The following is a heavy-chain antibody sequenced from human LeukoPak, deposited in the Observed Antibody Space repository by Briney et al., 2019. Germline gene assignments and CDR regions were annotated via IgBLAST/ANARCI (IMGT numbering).Heavy chain of an antibody. CDR1: GFTFSSYA. J-gene: IGHJ4*02. V-gene: IGHV3-23*01. CDR2: VSGGGGTT. D-gene: IGHD2-2*01. CDR3: AKDMGYCSRATCYGLDY. Sequence: GPLRLSCAASGFTFSSYAMSWVRQAPGKGLEWVSTVSGGGGTTYYADSVKGRFTISRDNSKNTLFLQMNSLRAENTAIYYCAKDMGYCSRATCYGLDYWGQGTLVTVSS.